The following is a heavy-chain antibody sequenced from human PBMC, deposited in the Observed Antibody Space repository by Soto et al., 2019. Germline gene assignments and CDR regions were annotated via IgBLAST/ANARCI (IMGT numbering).Heavy chain of an antibody. J-gene: IGHJ5*02. CDR1: GAFSSTYY. D-gene: IGHD2-8*01. Sequence: QVQLQESGPGLVKPSETLSLTCTVSGAFSSTYYWSWIRQPPGKGLEWIGYMNNIGRTNYNPSLKSRVTISLDTSKNQFSLKLSSVIAADTAVYYCARSFCRDAVRCNWFDPWGLGTLDTASS. V-gene: IGHV4-59*01. CDR2: MNNIGRT. CDR3: ARSFCRDAVRCNWFDP.